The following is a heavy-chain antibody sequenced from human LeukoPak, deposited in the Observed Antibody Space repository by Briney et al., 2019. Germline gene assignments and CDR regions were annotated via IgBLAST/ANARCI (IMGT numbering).Heavy chain of an antibody. D-gene: IGHD4-17*01. V-gene: IGHV3-33*01. Sequence: PGRSLRLSCAASGFTFSSYGMHWVRQAPGKGLEWVAVIWYDGSNKYYADSVKGRFTISRDNSKNTLYLQMNSLRAEDTAVYYCARDGYGDFVTPHGYWGQGTLVTVSS. CDR3: ARDGYGDFVTPHGY. CDR1: GFTFSSYG. CDR2: IWYDGSNK. J-gene: IGHJ4*02.